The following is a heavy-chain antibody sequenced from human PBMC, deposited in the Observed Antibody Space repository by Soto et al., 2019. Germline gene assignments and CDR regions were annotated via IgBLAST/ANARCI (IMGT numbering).Heavy chain of an antibody. CDR3: ARQHYYDSSGYYVVY. V-gene: IGHV4-30-4*01. J-gene: IGHJ4*02. D-gene: IGHD3-22*01. CDR1: GGFISSNNNY. Sequence: PSEALCLTWTVSGGFISSNNNYWSWIRQPPGEGLEWIGFISYSGTTSYSPSLKSRVAISLDTSKNQFSLSLSSVTAADTAVYYCARQHYYDSSGYYVVYWGQGPLVTVS. CDR2: ISYSGTT.